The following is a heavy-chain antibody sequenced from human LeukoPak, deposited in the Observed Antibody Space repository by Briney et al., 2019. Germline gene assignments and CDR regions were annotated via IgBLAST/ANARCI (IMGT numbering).Heavy chain of an antibody. D-gene: IGHD2-21*02. CDR1: GYTFASYG. J-gene: IGHJ4*02. CDR3: ARDAVSTVTAGGIDY. CDR2: ISAYSGNT. Sequence: GASVKVSCKASGYTFASYGISWVRQAPGQGLEWLAWISAYSGNTEYAENIQGGVTMTTDTSTSTAYMELRSLRSDDTAVYYCARDAVSTVTAGGIDYWGQGTLVTVSS. V-gene: IGHV1-18*01.